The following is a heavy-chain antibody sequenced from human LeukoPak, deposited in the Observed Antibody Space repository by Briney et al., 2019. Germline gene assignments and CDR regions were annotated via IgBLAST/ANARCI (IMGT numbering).Heavy chain of an antibody. CDR1: GYTFTTYA. D-gene: IGHD3-22*01. V-gene: IGHV7-4-1*02. J-gene: IGHJ3*02. CDR3: ARASSVYYRDAFDI. CDR2: INTNTGNP. Sequence: GASVKVSCKASGYTFTTYAMNWVRRAPGQGLEWMGWINTNTGNPTYAQGFTGRFVFSLDTSVSTAYLQISSPKAEDTAVYYCARASSVYYRDAFDIWGQGTMVTVSS.